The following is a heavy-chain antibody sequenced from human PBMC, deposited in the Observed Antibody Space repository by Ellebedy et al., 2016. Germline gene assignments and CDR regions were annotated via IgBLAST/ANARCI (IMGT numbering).Heavy chain of an antibody. CDR2: INPSGGST. D-gene: IGHD2-15*01. J-gene: IGHJ4*02. CDR3: AREMRGGYFDY. V-gene: IGHV1-46*01. CDR1: GYTFTSYY. Sequence: ASVKVSCKASGYTFTSYYLHWVRQAPGQGLEWMGIINPSGGSTNYAQEFRDRVTMTRDTSTSTVYIDLSGLTVEDTAVYYCAREMRGGYFDYWGQGSLVIVSS.